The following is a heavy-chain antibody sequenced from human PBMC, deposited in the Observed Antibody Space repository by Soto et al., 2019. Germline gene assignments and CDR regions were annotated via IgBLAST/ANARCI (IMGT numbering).Heavy chain of an antibody. V-gene: IGHV3-33*01. D-gene: IGHD2-21*02. CDR3: ARDPMTVEIDFDY. J-gene: IGHJ4*02. CDR2: IWYDGSNK. Sequence: GVSLRLSCAASGFTFSSYGMHWVRQAPGKGLEWVAVIWYDGSNKYYADSVKGRFTISRDNSKNTLYLQMNSLRAEDTAVYYCARDPMTVEIDFDYWGQGTLVTVSS. CDR1: GFTFSSYG.